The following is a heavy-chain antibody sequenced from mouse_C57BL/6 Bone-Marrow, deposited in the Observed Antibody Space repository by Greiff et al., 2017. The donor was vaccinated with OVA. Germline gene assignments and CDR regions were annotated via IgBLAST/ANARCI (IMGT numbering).Heavy chain of an antibody. Sequence: EVQLQQSGPVLVKPGASVKMSCKASGYTFTDYYMNWVKQSHGKSLEWIGVINPYNGGTSYNQKFKGKATLTVDKSSSTAYMELNSLTSEDSAVYYCARFLHDYGYWYFDVWGTGTTVTVSS. CDR2: INPYNGGT. V-gene: IGHV1-19*01. CDR1: GYTFTDYY. CDR3: ARFLHDYGYWYFDV. J-gene: IGHJ1*03. D-gene: IGHD1-2*01.